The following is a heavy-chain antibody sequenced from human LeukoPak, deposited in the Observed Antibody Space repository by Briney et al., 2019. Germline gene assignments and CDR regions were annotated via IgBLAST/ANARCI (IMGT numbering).Heavy chain of an antibody. CDR3: ARDLGELPAYDAFDI. CDR2: ISAYNGNT. V-gene: IGHV1-18*01. CDR1: GYTFTSYG. J-gene: IGHJ3*02. Sequence: ASVKVSCKASGYTFTSYGISWVRQAPGQGLEWMGWISAYNGNTNYAQKLQGRVTRTTDTSTSTAYMELRSLRSDDTAVYYCARDLGELPAYDAFDIWGQGTIVTVSS. D-gene: IGHD1-26*01.